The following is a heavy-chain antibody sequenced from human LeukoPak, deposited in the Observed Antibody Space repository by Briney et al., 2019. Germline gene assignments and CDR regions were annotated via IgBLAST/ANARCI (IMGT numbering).Heavy chain of an antibody. CDR3: ARQGGARPNYYFDY. CDR1: GFTFSSYA. J-gene: IGHJ4*02. D-gene: IGHD1-1*01. V-gene: IGHV3-23*01. Sequence: GGSLRLSCAASGFTFSSYAMSWVRQAPGKGLEWVSAISGSGGSTYYADSVKGRFTISRDNSKNTLYLQMNSLRAEDTAVYYCARQGGARPNYYFDYWGQGTLVTVSS. CDR2: ISGSGGST.